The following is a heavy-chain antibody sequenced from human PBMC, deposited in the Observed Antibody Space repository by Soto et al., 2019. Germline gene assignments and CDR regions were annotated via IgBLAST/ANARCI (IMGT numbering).Heavy chain of an antibody. V-gene: IGHV4-59*01. CDR3: ARAAIIAATIDAFDI. D-gene: IGHD6-6*01. CDR1: CGSMRSYY. Sequence: TSETLSLTCAVSCGSMRSYYWTWIRQPPGKGLEWIGCIYHTGSTTNYSPSLKSRVTISVDTSKKQFSLNLSSVTAADTAVYYCARAAIIAATIDAFDIWGQGTMVTVSS. J-gene: IGHJ3*02. CDR2: IYHTGSTT.